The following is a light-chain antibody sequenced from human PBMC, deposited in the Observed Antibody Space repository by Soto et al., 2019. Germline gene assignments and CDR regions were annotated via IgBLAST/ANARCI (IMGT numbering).Light chain of an antibody. Sequence: EIVLTQSPGTLSLSPGERATLSCRTSQSVSSTYLACYQQKPGQAPRLLISGASSRATGIPDTFTGSGSGTDFTLTISRLAPADFAVYYCQQYGSSPMYTFGQGTKLEIK. V-gene: IGKV3-20*01. CDR3: QQYGSSPMYT. J-gene: IGKJ2*01. CDR2: GAS. CDR1: QSVSSTY.